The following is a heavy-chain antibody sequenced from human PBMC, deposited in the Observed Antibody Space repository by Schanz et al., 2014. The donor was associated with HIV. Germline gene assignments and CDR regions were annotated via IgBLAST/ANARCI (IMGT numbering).Heavy chain of an antibody. Sequence: VQLVESGGGLVKPGGSLRLSCAASGFTFSSYSMNWVRQAPGKGLEWVADLSHDGSNKYYADSVKGRFTISRDNSKNTLYLQMNSLRAEDTAVYYCAKDRITGTTGVPYYYYGMDVWGQGTTVTVSS. D-gene: IGHD1-7*01. J-gene: IGHJ6*02. V-gene: IGHV3-30*18. CDR3: AKDRITGTTGVPYYYYGMDV. CDR2: LSHDGSNK. CDR1: GFTFSSYS.